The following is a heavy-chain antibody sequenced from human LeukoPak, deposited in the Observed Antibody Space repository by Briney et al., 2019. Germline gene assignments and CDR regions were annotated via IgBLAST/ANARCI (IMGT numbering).Heavy chain of an antibody. V-gene: IGHV3-7*01. CDR2: VKQDGSET. J-gene: IGHJ4*02. CDR3: ARDRATY. CDR1: GFTFSTYG. Sequence: GGSLRLSCAASGFTFSTYGMSWVRQAPGKGLEWMASVKQDGSETYYVDSVKGRFTISRDNAKNSLYLQMNSLRAEDTAVYYCARDRATYWGQGTLVTVSS.